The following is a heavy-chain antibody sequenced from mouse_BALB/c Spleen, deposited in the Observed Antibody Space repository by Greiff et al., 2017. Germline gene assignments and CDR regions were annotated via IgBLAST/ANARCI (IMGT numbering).Heavy chain of an antibody. CDR2: INSNGGST. V-gene: IGHV5-6-2*01. Sequence: EVQRVESGGGLVKLGGSLKLSCAASGFTFSSYYMSWVRQTPEKRLELVAAINSNGGSTYYPDTVKGRFTISRDNAKNTLYLQMSSLKSEDTALYYCASHRYDWYFDVWGAGTTVTVSS. D-gene: IGHD2-14*01. CDR1: GFTFSSYY. J-gene: IGHJ1*01. CDR3: ASHRYDWYFDV.